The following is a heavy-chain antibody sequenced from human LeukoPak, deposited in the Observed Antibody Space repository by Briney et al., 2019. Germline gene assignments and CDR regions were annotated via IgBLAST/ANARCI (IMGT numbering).Heavy chain of an antibody. J-gene: IGHJ4*02. CDR3: AKDVRSGYFDY. CDR1: GFTFSTDW. V-gene: IGHV3-30*18. CDR2: IYSDGSKQ. Sequence: GGSLRLSCAASGFTFSTDWMHWVRQAPGKGLEWVAVIYSDGSKQNYADSVKGRFTISRDDSKNTVYLQMNSMRADDTAVYYCAKDVRSGYFDYWGQGTLVTVSS. D-gene: IGHD3-22*01.